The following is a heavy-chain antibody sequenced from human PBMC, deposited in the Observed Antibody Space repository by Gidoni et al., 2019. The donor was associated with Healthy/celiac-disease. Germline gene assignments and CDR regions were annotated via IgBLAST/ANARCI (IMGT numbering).Heavy chain of an antibody. Sequence: QLQLQESGPGLVKPSETLSLTCTVHGASISSRSYYLGWIRQPPGKGLEWIGSIYYSGSTYYNPSLKSRVTISVDTSKNQFSLKLSSVTAADTAVYYCARHHPPPLEWLLSGFDPWGQGTLVTVSS. CDR2: IYYSGST. CDR3: ARHHPPPLEWLLSGFDP. V-gene: IGHV4-39*01. J-gene: IGHJ5*02. D-gene: IGHD3-3*01. CDR1: GASISSRSYY.